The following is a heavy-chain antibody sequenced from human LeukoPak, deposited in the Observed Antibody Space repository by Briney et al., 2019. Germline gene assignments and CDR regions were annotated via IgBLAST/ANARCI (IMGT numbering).Heavy chain of an antibody. D-gene: IGHD5-18*01. V-gene: IGHV1-18*01. Sequence: EASVKVFCKTSGYTFTSYGVSWVLQAPGQGLEWMGWINTYNVNTNYAQKFQGRVTLTTDASTSTAYMELRSLRSDDTAVYYCARDSRRGYSYGYDYWGQGTLVTVSS. CDR1: GYTFTSYG. J-gene: IGHJ4*02. CDR3: ARDSRRGYSYGYDY. CDR2: INTYNVNT.